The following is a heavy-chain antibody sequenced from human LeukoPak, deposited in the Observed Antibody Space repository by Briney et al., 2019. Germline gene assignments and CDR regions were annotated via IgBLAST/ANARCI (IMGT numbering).Heavy chain of an antibody. J-gene: IGHJ4*02. CDR1: GFTFSSYS. D-gene: IGHD4-17*01. CDR3: ARGHYGDYVPFDY. CDR2: ISSSSGTI. Sequence: GGSLRLSCAASGFTFSSYSMNWARQAPGKGLEWVSYISSSSGTIYFADSVKGRFTISRDTAKNSLYLQMNSLRAEDTAVYYCARGHYGDYVPFDYWGQGTLVTVSS. V-gene: IGHV3-48*01.